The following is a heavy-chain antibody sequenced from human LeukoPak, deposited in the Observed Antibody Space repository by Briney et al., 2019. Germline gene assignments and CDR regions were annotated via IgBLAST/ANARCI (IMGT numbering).Heavy chain of an antibody. CDR2: INHSGST. V-gene: IGHV4-34*01. CDR1: GGSFSGYY. D-gene: IGHD3-22*01. CDR3: ARKDRGYYRHGTFDY. J-gene: IGHJ4*02. Sequence: PSETLPLTCAVYGGSFSGYYWSWIRQPPGKGLEWIGEINHSGSTNYNPSLKSRVTISVDTSKNQFSLKLSSVTAADTAVYYCARKDRGYYRHGTFDYWGQGTLVTVSS.